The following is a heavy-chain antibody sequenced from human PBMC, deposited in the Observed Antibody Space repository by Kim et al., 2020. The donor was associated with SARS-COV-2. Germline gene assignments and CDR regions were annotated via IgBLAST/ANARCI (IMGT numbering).Heavy chain of an antibody. CDR3: ARDESGMDV. V-gene: IGHV3-11*06. CDR2: SYT. J-gene: IGHJ6*02. Sequence: SYTNYADSGKGRFTISRDNAKNALYLQMNSLRAEDTAVYYCARDESGMDVWGQGTTVTVSS.